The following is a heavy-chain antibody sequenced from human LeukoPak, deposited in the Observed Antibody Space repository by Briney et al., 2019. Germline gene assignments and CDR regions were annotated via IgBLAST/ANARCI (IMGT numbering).Heavy chain of an antibody. CDR3: ARTEYHYYYMDV. J-gene: IGHJ6*03. CDR1: GYTFTGYY. CDR2: ITPNIGST. V-gene: IGHV1-46*01. Sequence: ASVKVSCKASGYTFTGYYMHWVRQAPGQGREWLGMITPNIGSTTYAQQFQGRITMTSDKSTSTVYMDLSSLRFEDTAVYFCARTEYHYYYMDVWGKGTTVTVSS.